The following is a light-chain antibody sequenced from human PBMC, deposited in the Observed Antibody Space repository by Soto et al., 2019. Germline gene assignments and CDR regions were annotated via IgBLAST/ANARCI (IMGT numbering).Light chain of an antibody. CDR1: SSNIGSRT. Sequence: QSVLTQPPSASGTPGQRVTISCSGTSSNIGSRTVNWYQQLPGTAPKLLMYTNNQRPSGVPDRFSGSKSGTSASLAISGLQSEDEADYYCAAWDDSLKGWVFGGGTKVTVL. J-gene: IGLJ3*02. CDR2: TNN. CDR3: AAWDDSLKGWV. V-gene: IGLV1-44*01.